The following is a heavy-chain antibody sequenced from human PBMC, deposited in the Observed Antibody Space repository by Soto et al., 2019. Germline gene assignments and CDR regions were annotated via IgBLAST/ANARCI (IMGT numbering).Heavy chain of an antibody. V-gene: IGHV3-23*01. CDR1: GFTFSSYA. Sequence: EVQLLESGGGLVQPGGSLRLSCAASGFTFSSYAMSWVRQAPGKGLEWVSAISGSGGSTYYADSVKGRFTISRDNSKNTLYLQMNSLRAEDTAVYYCAKDSPGIYPGDLDYFDYWGQGTVVTVSS. CDR3: AKDSPGIYPGDLDYFDY. D-gene: IGHD4-17*01. J-gene: IGHJ4*02. CDR2: ISGSGGST.